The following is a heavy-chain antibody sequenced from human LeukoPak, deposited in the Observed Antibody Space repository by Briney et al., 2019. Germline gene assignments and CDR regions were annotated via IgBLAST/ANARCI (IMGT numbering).Heavy chain of an antibody. V-gene: IGHV4-59*11. Sequence: PSETLSLTCVVSGGSLSTHHWSWIRQSPGRGLEWIGYISDSGSTYYNPSLKSRVTISVDTSKNQFSLKLSPVTAADTAVYYCARDIAAADYFDYWGQGTLVTVSS. J-gene: IGHJ4*02. CDR3: ARDIAAADYFDY. CDR2: ISDSGST. D-gene: IGHD6-13*01. CDR1: GGSLSTHH.